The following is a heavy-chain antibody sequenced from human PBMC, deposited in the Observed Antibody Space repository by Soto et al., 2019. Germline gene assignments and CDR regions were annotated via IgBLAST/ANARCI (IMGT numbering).Heavy chain of an antibody. Sequence: SVKVSCKVSGGTFSNYAIDWVRLAPGHGLEWMGGIIPIFGTANYAQKFQGRVTITADESTSTAYMELSSLRSEDTAVYYCARGEERHGDYGNFDYWGQGTLVTVSS. V-gene: IGHV1-69*13. D-gene: IGHD4-17*01. J-gene: IGHJ4*02. CDR2: IIPIFGTA. CDR1: GGTFSNYA. CDR3: ARGEERHGDYGNFDY.